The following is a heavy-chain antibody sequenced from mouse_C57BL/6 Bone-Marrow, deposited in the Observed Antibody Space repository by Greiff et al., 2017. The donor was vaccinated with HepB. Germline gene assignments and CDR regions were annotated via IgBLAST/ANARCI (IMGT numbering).Heavy chain of an antibody. D-gene: IGHD1-1*01. CDR3: ARAPYSGSSYWYFDV. CDR2: SRNKANDYTT. CDR1: GFTFSDFY. J-gene: IGHJ1*03. Sequence: EVMLVESGGGLVQSGRSLRLSCATSGFTFSDFYMEWVRQAPGKGLEWIGASRNKANDYTTEYSASVKGRFIVSRDTSQSILYLQMNALRAEDTAIYSWARAPYSGSSYWYFDVWGTGTTVTVSS. V-gene: IGHV7-1*01.